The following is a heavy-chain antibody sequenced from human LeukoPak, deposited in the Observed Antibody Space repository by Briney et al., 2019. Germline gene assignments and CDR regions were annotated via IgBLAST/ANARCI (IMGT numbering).Heavy chain of an antibody. Sequence: GGSLRLSCAASGFTFSSYWMHWVRQAPGKGLVWVSRLNSDGSSTSYADSVKGRFTVSRDNAKNTLYLQMDSLRAEDTAVYYCEKGDTAIPGLLDSWGQGTLVTVSS. V-gene: IGHV3-74*01. J-gene: IGHJ4*02. CDR3: EKGDTAIPGLLDS. D-gene: IGHD5-18*01. CDR2: LNSDGSST. CDR1: GFTFSSYW.